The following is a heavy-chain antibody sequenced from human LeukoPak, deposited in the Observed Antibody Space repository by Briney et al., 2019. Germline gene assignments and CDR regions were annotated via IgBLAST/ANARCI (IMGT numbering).Heavy chain of an antibody. J-gene: IGHJ4*02. D-gene: IGHD6-19*01. CDR2: INSNSGGT. Sequence: ASVKVSCKASGYTFTGYYMHWVRQAPGQGLEWMGWINSNSGGTNYAQKFQGRVTMTRDTSISTAYMELSRLRSDDTAVYYCARDWVPIAVAGTSWGQGTLVTVSS. CDR1: GYTFTGYY. V-gene: IGHV1-2*02. CDR3: ARDWVPIAVAGTS.